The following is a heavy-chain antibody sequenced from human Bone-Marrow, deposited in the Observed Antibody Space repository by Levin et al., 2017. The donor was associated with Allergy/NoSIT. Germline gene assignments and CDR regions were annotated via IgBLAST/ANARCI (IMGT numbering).Heavy chain of an antibody. CDR2: INNDGSGT. J-gene: IGHJ3*02. CDR1: GITFSGYC. Sequence: GGSLRLSCVASGITFSGYCMYWVRQSPGKGLVWVSRINNDGSGTTYADSVKGRFTISRDNAKNTLYLQMNSLRAADTAVYYCASGGGSPTFDIWGQGTMVTVSS. CDR3: ASGGGSPTFDI. V-gene: IGHV3-74*01. D-gene: IGHD3-16*01.